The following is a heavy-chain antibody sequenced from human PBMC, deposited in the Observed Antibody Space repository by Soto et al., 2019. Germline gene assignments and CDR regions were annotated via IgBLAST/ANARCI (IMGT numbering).Heavy chain of an antibody. CDR2: INAGNGNT. V-gene: IGHV1-3*01. Sequence: ASVKVSCKASGYTFTSYAMHWVRQAPGQRLEWMGWINAGNGNTKYSQKSQGRVTITRDTSASTAYMELSSLRSEDTAVYYCARGPSFWSGYYRAPYGMDVWGQGTTVTVSS. J-gene: IGHJ6*02. CDR1: GYTFTSYA. D-gene: IGHD3-3*01. CDR3: ARGPSFWSGYYRAPYGMDV.